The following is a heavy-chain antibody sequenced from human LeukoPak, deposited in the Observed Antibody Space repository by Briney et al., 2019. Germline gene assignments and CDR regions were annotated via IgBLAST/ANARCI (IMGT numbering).Heavy chain of an antibody. Sequence: GGSLRLSCAASGFTVSSNYMSWVRQAPGKGLEWVSVIYSGGSTYYADSVKGRFTISRDNSKNTLYLQMNSLRAEDTAVYYCARATPGPYDILTGAHDAFDIWGQGTMVTVSS. CDR3: ARATPGPYDILTGAHDAFDI. CDR1: GFTVSSNY. J-gene: IGHJ3*02. D-gene: IGHD3-9*01. CDR2: IYSGGST. V-gene: IGHV3-66*01.